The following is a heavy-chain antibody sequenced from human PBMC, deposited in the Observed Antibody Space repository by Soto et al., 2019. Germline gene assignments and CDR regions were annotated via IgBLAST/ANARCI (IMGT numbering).Heavy chain of an antibody. Sequence: GESLKISCAASGFTFSSYAMSWVRQAPGKGLEWVSAISGSGGSTYYADSVKGRFTISRDNSKNTLYLQMNSLRAEDTAVYYCAKASEIYCSGGSCYFREYYFDYWGQGTLVTVSS. D-gene: IGHD2-15*01. V-gene: IGHV3-23*01. J-gene: IGHJ4*02. CDR1: GFTFSSYA. CDR3: AKASEIYCSGGSCYFREYYFDY. CDR2: ISGSGGST.